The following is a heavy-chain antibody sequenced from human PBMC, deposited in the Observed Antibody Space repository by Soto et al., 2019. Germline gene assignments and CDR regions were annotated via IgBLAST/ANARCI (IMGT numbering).Heavy chain of an antibody. CDR1: GFTFSSYS. D-gene: IGHD3-10*01. CDR2: FRGSGDDGTT. V-gene: IGHV3-23*01. J-gene: IGHJ4*02. CDR3: AKKVNSGSGSQYFDY. Sequence: GGSLRLSCAASGFTFSSYSMSWVRQAPGQGLEWVSGFRGSGDDGTTYYADSVKGRFTISRDNSKNMLVLQMNSLRAEDTAIYYCAKKVNSGSGSQYFDYWGQGTLVTVSS.